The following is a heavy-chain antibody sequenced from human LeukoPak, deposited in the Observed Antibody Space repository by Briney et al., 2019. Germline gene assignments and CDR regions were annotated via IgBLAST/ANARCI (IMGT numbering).Heavy chain of an antibody. D-gene: IGHD1-14*01. CDR2: INAGGSST. Sequence: AGSLRLSCAASGFTFSSYWMHWVRQVPGKGLVWVSRINAGGSSTTYADSVKGRFTISRDNAKNTLYLQRDSLRADDTGVYYCGRSNQAEDYWGKGTLVTVSS. J-gene: IGHJ4*02. CDR3: GRSNQAEDY. CDR1: GFTFSSYW. V-gene: IGHV3-74*01.